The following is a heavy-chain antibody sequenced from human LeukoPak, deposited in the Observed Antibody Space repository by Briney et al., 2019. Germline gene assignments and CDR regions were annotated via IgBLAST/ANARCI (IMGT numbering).Heavy chain of an antibody. V-gene: IGHV4-59*01. CDR2: HSGNS. D-gene: IGHD3-16*01. CDR1: GFTFSSYA. CDR3: ATYYVGVGGRGH. J-gene: IGHJ4*02. Sequence: LRLSCAASGFTFSSYAMHWIRQAPGKGLEWIGHSGNSDYKPSLKSRITISTDTSNNHFSLNLVSVTAADTAVYYCATYYVGVGGRGHWGPGTLVTVSS.